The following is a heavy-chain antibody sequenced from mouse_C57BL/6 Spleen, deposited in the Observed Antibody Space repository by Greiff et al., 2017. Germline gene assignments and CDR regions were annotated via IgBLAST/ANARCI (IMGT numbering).Heavy chain of an antibody. CDR2: LYPSDSET. Sequence: QVQLKQPGAELVRPGSSVKLSCKASGYTFTSYWMDWVKQRPGQGLEWIGNLYPSDSETHYNQKFKDKATLTVDKSSSTAYMQLSSLTSEDSAVYYCARWDYDGYWGQGTTLTVSS. J-gene: IGHJ2*01. CDR1: GYTFTSYW. D-gene: IGHD2-4*01. CDR3: ARWDYDGY. V-gene: IGHV1-61*01.